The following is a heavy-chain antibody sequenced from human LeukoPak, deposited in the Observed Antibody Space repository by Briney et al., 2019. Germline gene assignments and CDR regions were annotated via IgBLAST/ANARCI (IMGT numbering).Heavy chain of an antibody. CDR2: ISSSGSTI. CDR1: GFTFSSYE. J-gene: IGHJ6*03. CDR3: ARDKEGAYSRYYYYYYYMDV. D-gene: IGHD6-13*01. Sequence: SGGSLRLSCAASGFTFSSYEMNWVRQAPGKGLEWVSYISSSGSTIYYADSVKGRFTISRDNAKNSLYLQMNSLRAEDTAVYYCARDKEGAYSRYYYYYYYMDVWGKGTTVTVSS. V-gene: IGHV3-48*03.